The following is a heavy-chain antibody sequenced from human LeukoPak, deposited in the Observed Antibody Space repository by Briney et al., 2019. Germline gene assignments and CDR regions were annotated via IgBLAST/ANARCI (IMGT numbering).Heavy chain of an antibody. Sequence: GASVKVSCKASGYTFTSYGISWVRQAPGQGLEWMGWISAYNGNTNYAQKLQGRVIMTTDTSTSTAYMELRSLRSDDTAVYYCARRSPGSITIFGVVRYYFDYWGQGTLVTVSS. V-gene: IGHV1-18*01. D-gene: IGHD3-3*01. CDR3: ARRSPGSITIFGVVRYYFDY. CDR2: ISAYNGNT. J-gene: IGHJ4*02. CDR1: GYTFTSYG.